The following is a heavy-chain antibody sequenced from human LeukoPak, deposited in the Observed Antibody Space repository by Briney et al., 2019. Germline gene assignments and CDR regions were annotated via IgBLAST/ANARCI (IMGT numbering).Heavy chain of an antibody. CDR1: GFTFSSYS. J-gene: IGHJ4*02. Sequence: GGSLRLSCAASGFTFSSYSMNWVRQAPGKGLEWVSSISSSSSYIYYADSVKGRFTISRDNAKNSLYLQMNSLRAGDTAVYYCAREESNKFGEQYLDYWGQGTLVTVSS. V-gene: IGHV3-21*01. CDR2: ISSSSSYI. CDR3: AREESNKFGEQYLDY. D-gene: IGHD3-10*01.